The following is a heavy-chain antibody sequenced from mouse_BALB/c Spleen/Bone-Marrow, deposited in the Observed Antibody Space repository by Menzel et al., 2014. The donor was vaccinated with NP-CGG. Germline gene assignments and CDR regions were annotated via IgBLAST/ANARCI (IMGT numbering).Heavy chain of an antibody. V-gene: IGHV1S56*01. Sequence: VQLQESGAELVKPGASVRLSCKASGYTFTSYDITWVRQRPEQGLEWIGCIFPGDGSTKYNEKFKGKVTLTTDKSSSTAYMQLSRLTSEDSAVYYCASCYDGVMDYWGQGTSVTVSS. CDR1: GYTFTSYD. J-gene: IGHJ4*01. CDR3: ASCYDGVMDY. CDR2: IFPGDGST. D-gene: IGHD2-3*01.